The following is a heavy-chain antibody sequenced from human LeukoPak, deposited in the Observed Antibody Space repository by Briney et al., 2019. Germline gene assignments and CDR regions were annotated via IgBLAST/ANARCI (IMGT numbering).Heavy chain of an antibody. V-gene: IGHV1-46*01. CDR3: AKDPRNILTGDSDDFDI. CDR2: FNPTYGIP. CDR1: GYTSSNYC. Sequence: GASVKVSCKASGYTSSNYCIHWLRQAPGQGFEWMGIFNPTYGIPIYAPTFEGRVTMTSDMSTSTFYMDLSTLRSEDTAVYFCAKDPRNILTGDSDDFDIWGQGTVVIVSS. D-gene: IGHD3-9*01. J-gene: IGHJ3*02.